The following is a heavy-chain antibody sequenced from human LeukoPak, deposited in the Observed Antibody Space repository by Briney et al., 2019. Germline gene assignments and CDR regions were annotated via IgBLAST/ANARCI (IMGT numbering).Heavy chain of an antibody. V-gene: IGHV3-23*01. CDR3: AKDSAYYYDSSGYYYVDY. CDR1: GFTFSSYA. CDR2: ISGSGGST. D-gene: IGHD3-22*01. Sequence: GGSLRLSCAAPGFTFSSYAMSWVRQAPGKGLEWVSAISGSGGSTYYADSVKGRFTISRDNSKNTLYLQMNSLRAEDTAVYYCAKDSAYYYDSSGYYYVDYWGQGTLVTVSS. J-gene: IGHJ4*02.